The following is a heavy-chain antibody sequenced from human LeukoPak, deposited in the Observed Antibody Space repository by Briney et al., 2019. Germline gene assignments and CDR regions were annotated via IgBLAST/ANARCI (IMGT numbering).Heavy chain of an antibody. Sequence: GGSLRLSCAASGFTFSGSAMHWVRQASGKGLEWVGRIRSKANGYATAYAASVKGRFTISRDDSKNTAYLQMNSLKTEDTAVYYCTRRIAVAGDNWFDPWGQGTLVTVSS. J-gene: IGHJ5*02. D-gene: IGHD6-19*01. V-gene: IGHV3-73*01. CDR3: TRRIAVAGDNWFDP. CDR2: IRSKANGYAT. CDR1: GFTFSGSA.